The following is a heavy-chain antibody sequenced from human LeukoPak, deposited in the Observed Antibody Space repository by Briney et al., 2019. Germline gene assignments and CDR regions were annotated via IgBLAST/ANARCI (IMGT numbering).Heavy chain of an antibody. CDR2: INSDGSTT. D-gene: IGHD6-19*01. J-gene: IGHJ4*02. CDR1: GFTFRNYA. V-gene: IGHV3-74*01. Sequence: PGGSLRLSCAPSGFTFRNYAMHWVRQAPGKGLVWVSRINSDGSTTNYADSVKGRFTISRDNAKNTLYLQMNSLRADDTAVYYCARSRWLDAFDYWGQGALVTVSS. CDR3: ARSRWLDAFDY.